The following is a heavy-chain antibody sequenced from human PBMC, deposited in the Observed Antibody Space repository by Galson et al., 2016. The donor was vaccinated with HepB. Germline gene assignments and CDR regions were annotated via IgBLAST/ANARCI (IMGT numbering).Heavy chain of an antibody. CDR2: IRSKAYGGTT. J-gene: IGHJ6*03. Sequence: SLRLSCAASGFTFSTYNMNWVRLAPGKGLEWVGFIRSKAYGGTTEYAASVKGRFTISRDDSKSIAYLQMNSLKTEDTAVYYCTRVYYDFWSGYSRYMDVWGKGTTVTVSS. CDR1: GFTFSTYN. CDR3: TRVYYDFWSGYSRYMDV. V-gene: IGHV3-49*04. D-gene: IGHD3-3*01.